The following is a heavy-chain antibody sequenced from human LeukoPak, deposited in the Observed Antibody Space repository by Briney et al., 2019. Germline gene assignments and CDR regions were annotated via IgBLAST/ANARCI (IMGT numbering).Heavy chain of an antibody. Sequence: GGSLRLSCAASGFTFSSYGMHWVRQAPGKGLEWVAFIRYDGSNKYYADSVKGRFTISRDNSKNTLYLQINSLRAEDTAVYYCAKVRITPYYFDYWGQGTLVTVSS. CDR1: GFTFSSYG. D-gene: IGHD2-15*01. J-gene: IGHJ4*02. V-gene: IGHV3-30*02. CDR3: AKVRITPYYFDY. CDR2: IRYDGSNK.